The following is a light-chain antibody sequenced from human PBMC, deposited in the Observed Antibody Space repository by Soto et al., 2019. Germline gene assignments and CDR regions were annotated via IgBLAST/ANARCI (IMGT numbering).Light chain of an antibody. J-gene: IGLJ1*01. CDR2: GNS. CDR3: GSWDSSMRAFV. Sequence: QAVLTQPPSESGAPGQRVIISCTRSSSNIEAGYDVHWYQQLPGTAPKLRIYGNSNRPSGVPDRFSGSKAGASTTLGITGFRTGDEADYYCGSWDSSMRAFVFGPESKVTGL. CDR1: SSNIEAGYD. V-gene: IGLV1-40*01.